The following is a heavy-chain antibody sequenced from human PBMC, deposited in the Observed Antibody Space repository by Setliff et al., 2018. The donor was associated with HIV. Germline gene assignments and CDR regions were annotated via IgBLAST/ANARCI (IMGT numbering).Heavy chain of an antibody. D-gene: IGHD3-22*01. CDR2: INVDSGNT. V-gene: IGHV1-3*03. J-gene: IGHJ4*02. CDR3: ARERDSNGYQFDY. Sequence: ASVKVSCKASGFPFSNYAIHWVRQAPGQRLEWMGWINVDSGNTKYLQDLQGRVTITSDTSATTAYMEVSNLRSEDMAVYYCARERDSNGYQFDYWGQGTRVTVS. CDR1: GFPFSNYA.